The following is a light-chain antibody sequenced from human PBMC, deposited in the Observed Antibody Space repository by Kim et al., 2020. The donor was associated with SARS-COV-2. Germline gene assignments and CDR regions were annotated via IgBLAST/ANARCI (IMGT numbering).Light chain of an antibody. J-gene: IGKJ4*01. CDR3: QQFYTTPLT. V-gene: IGKV4-1*01. CDR1: QCVLYTSDNKNY. CDR2: WAS. Sequence: ATINCKSSQCVLYTSDNKNYLAWYQQKPGQPPKLLISWASARESGVPDRFTGSGSGTDFTLTISNLQAEDVAVYYCQQFYTTPLTFGGGTKVDIK.